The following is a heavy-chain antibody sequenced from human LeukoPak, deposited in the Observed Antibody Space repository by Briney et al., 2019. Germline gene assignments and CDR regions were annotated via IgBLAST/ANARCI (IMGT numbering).Heavy chain of an antibody. D-gene: IGHD6-19*01. CDR3: ATDRSGKGMAGNDALDV. CDR1: GYILSHLS. CDR2: FDPEDEET. J-gene: IGHJ3*01. V-gene: IGHV1-24*01. Sequence: ASVKVSCRVSGYILSHLSIHWVRQAPGKGLEWLGGFDPEDEETVYAPNFQGRVSMTEDTSTETSYLEVSTLTSDDTAVYYCATDRSGKGMAGNDALDVWGQATVVTVSS.